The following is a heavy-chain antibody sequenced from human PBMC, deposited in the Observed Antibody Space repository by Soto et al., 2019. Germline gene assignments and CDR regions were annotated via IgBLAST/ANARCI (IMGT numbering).Heavy chain of an antibody. CDR3: ARGPYGDRYFDY. J-gene: IGHJ4*02. V-gene: IGHV1-18*01. Sequence: GASVKVSCKASGYTFTSYDINWVRQATGQGLEWMGWISPYNGNTNYAQKLQGRVTMTTDTSTSTAYMELRSLRSDDTAVYHCARGPYGDRYFDYWGQGTLVTVSS. CDR2: ISPYNGNT. CDR1: GYTFTSYD. D-gene: IGHD2-21*02.